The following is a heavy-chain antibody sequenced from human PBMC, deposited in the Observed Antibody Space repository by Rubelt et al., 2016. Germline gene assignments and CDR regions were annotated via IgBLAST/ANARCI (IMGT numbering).Heavy chain of an antibody. CDR2: ISYDGSNK. D-gene: IGHD5-18*01. V-gene: IGHV3-30*04. CDR3: AKTRAGQLWYDY. J-gene: IGHJ4*02. CDR1: GFTFSSYA. Sequence: QVQLVESGGGVVQPGRSLRLSCAASGFTFSSYAMHWVRQAPGKGLEWVAVISYDGSNKYYADSVKGRFTISRDNAKNTLYLQMNSLRAEDTAVYYCAKTRAGQLWYDYWGQGTLVTVSS.